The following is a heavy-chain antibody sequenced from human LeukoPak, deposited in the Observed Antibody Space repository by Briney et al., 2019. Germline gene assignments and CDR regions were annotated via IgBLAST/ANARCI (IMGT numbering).Heavy chain of an antibody. J-gene: IGHJ4*02. V-gene: IGHV4-59*01. CDR2: ISYTGHT. Sequence: PVETLSLTRTVSRGSLSNYYWSWIRQPPGKGLVGIGSISYTGHTNNNTSIKSRVNMSVDTSKTQFSPKFTSATAADPAMYYRTSVGPSLHWNPDYWGQGTLVTVSS. CDR1: RGSLSNYY. CDR3: TSVGPSLHWNPDY. D-gene: IGHD1-1*01.